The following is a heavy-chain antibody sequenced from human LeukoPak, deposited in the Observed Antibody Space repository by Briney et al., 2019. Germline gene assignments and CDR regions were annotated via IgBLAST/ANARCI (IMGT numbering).Heavy chain of an antibody. Sequence: PGGSLRLSCAASGFTFANYAMGWVRQAPGKGLEWVSNIGGSGIYTYYADSVKGRFTISRDNSKNTVFLQMNSLRAEDTAVYNCAKVGSQNFGGDCHSRWFDPWGQGTLVTVSS. V-gene: IGHV3-23*01. CDR1: GFTFANYA. D-gene: IGHD2-21*02. CDR3: AKVGSQNFGGDCHSRWFDP. CDR2: IGGSGIYT. J-gene: IGHJ5*02.